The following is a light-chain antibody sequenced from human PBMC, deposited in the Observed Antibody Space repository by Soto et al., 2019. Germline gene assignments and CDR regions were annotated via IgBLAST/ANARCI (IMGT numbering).Light chain of an antibody. CDR2: RSS. J-gene: IGKJ1*01. CDR1: QDLDKW. CDR3: QQYSSYWT. Sequence: ILMRQSPSSLSASVGDRVTITCRASQDLDKWLAWYQQKPGKAPNLLIYRSSTLREGVPSRLSGFGSGTDYILTITDLQPDDFATYYCQQYSSYWTFGQGTVVEMK. V-gene: IGKV1-5*01.